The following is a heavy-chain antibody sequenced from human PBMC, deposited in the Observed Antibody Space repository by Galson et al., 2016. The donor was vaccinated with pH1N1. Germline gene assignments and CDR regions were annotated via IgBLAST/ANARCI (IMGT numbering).Heavy chain of an antibody. CDR1: GFTFSTYW. CDR2: INQDGSQK. CDR3: VRAVGVAAAA. Sequence: SLRLSCAASGFTFSTYWMHWVRQAPGKGLEWVANINQDGSQKYYVDSVKGRFTISRDNAENSLYLQMNSLRAEDTAVFYCVRAVGVAAAAWGQGTLVTVSS. D-gene: IGHD6-13*01. J-gene: IGHJ5*02. V-gene: IGHV3-7*01.